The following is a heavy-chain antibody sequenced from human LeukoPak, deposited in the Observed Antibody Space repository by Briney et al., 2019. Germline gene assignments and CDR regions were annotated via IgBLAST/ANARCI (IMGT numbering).Heavy chain of an antibody. CDR2: ISWNSGSI. V-gene: IGHV3-9*01. CDR1: GFTFDDYA. D-gene: IGHD3-9*01. CDR3: AKDIDAISDAFDI. Sequence: PGRSLRLSCAASGFTFDDYAMHWVRQAPGKGLEWVSGISWNSGSIGYADSVKGRFTISRDNAKNSLYLQMNSLRAEDTALYYCAKDIDAISDAFDIWGQGTMVTVSS. J-gene: IGHJ3*02.